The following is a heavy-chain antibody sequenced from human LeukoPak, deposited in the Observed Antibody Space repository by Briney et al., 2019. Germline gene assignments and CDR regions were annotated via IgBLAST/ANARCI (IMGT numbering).Heavy chain of an antibody. V-gene: IGHV1-2*02. CDR2: INPNSGGT. CDR3: ARSSGSYDHYYFDY. D-gene: IGHD1-26*01. J-gene: IGHJ4*02. CDR1: GYTFTGYY. Sequence: WASVKVSCKASGYTFTGYYMHWVRQAPGQGLEWMGWINPNSGGTNYAQRFQGRVTMTRDTPISTAYMELSRLRSDDTAVYYCARSSGSYDHYYFDYWGQGTLVTVSS.